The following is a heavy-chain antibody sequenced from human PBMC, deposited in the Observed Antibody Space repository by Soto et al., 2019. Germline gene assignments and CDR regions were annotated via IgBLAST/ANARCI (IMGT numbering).Heavy chain of an antibody. CDR1: GGSFISYS. J-gene: IGHJ6*03. V-gene: IGHV1-69*02. Sequence: QVQLVQSGAGLKKPGSSVKVSCEASGGSFISYSFTWVRQAPGQGLEWMGRIIPIQGKANYALKFQDRVTITADRSTRTAYMEPRSLTPEDTAVYYCAKSLLFVDHAYMDVWGKGTTVTVSS. D-gene: IGHD2-21*01. CDR3: AKSLLFVDHAYMDV. CDR2: IIPIQGKA.